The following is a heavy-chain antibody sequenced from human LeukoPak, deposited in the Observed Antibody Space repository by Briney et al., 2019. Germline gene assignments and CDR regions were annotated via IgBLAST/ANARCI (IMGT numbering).Heavy chain of an antibody. D-gene: IGHD2-8*02. CDR2: INHSTSST. Sequence: ASVKVSCKASGNTFNTAQMHWVRQAPPQGLEWMGIINHSTSSTSYAQNFQGRVTMTRDASTGTIYMELSSLRAEDTALYYCAREYGTGGLDYWGQGTLVTDSS. CDR1: GNTFNTAQ. J-gene: IGHJ4*02. V-gene: IGHV1-46*02. CDR3: AREYGTGGLDY.